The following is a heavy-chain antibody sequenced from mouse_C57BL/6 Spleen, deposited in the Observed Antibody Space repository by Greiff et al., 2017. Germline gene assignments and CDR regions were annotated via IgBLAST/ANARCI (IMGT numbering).Heavy chain of an antibody. D-gene: IGHD2-2*01. CDR3: ARRIYDCNDVWYFDV. V-gene: IGHV1-9*01. J-gene: IGHJ1*03. Sequence: QVQLQQSGAELMKPGASVKLSCKATGYTFTGYWIEWVKQRPGHGLEWIGEILPGSGSTNYNEKFKGKATFTADTSSNTNYMQLSRLTTEDSAIYYCARRIYDCNDVWYFDVWGTGTTVTVSS. CDR2: ILPGSGST. CDR1: GYTFTGYW.